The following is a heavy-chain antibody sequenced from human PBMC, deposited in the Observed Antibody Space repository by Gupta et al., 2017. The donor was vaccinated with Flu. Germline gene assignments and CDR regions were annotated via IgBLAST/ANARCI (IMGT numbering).Heavy chain of an antibody. CDR3: ARRPSVAAAGFLDY. J-gene: IGHJ4*02. V-gene: IGHV5-51*01. Sequence: QMPEKGLEWMGIIYPGDSDTRYSPSFQGQVTISADKSISTAYLQWSSLKASDTAIYYCARRPSVAAAGFLDYWGQGTLVAVSS. D-gene: IGHD6-13*01. CDR2: IYPGDSDT.